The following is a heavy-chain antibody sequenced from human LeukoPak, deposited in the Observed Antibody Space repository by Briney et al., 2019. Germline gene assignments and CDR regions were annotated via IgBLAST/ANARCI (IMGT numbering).Heavy chain of an antibody. D-gene: IGHD6-13*01. Sequence: HGESLKISCKGSGYSFTSYWISWVRQMPGKGLEWMGRIDPGDSDTRYSPSFQGQVTISADKSISTAYLQWSSLKASDTAVYYCARWAATGIGLDYWGQGTLVTVSS. CDR3: ARWAATGIGLDY. J-gene: IGHJ4*02. V-gene: IGHV5-51*01. CDR2: IDPGDSDT. CDR1: GYSFTSYW.